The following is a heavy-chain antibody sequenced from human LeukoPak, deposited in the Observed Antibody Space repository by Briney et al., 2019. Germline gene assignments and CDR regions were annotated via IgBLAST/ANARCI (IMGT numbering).Heavy chain of an antibody. Sequence: SETLSLTCTVSGVSISSNYWSWIRQPPGKGLEWNGLEWIGYIHANGDTNYNPSLNRRVTTSLDSSRRHLSLNLSSLTAADTAVYFCAGYDHSNYLAYWGQGILVTVSS. CDR3: AGYDHSNYLAY. D-gene: IGHD4-11*01. J-gene: IGHJ4*02. V-gene: IGHV4-4*08. CDR2: IHANGDT. CDR1: GVSISSNY.